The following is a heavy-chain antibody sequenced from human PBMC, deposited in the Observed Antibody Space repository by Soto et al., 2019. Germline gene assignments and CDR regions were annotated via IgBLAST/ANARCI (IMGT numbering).Heavy chain of an antibody. CDR1: GFTFSNSA. D-gene: IGHD2-15*01. Sequence: SVKASCKTSGFTFSNSAVQRVRQARGQRLEWIAWIVVGSHNTNYAQNFQGRLTVTTDTSTSTAYMELTSLTSEDTAIYYCAAELYSGGRCCSFDLWGQGTMVTVSS. J-gene: IGHJ3*01. CDR3: AAELYSGGRCCSFDL. V-gene: IGHV1-58*01. CDR2: IVVGSHNT.